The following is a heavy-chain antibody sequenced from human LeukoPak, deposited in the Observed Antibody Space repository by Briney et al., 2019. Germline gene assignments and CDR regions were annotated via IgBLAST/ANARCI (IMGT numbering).Heavy chain of an antibody. V-gene: IGHV4-30-4*08. CDR2: IYYSGST. J-gene: IGHJ2*01. CDR3: ARTYGDYLPLEYFDL. CDR1: GGSISSGDYY. Sequence: SETLSLTCTVSGGSISSGDYYWSWIRQPPGKGLEWIGYIYYSGSTYYNPSLKSRVTISVDTSKNQFSLKLSSVTAADTAVYYCARTYGDYLPLEYFDLWGRGTLVTVSS. D-gene: IGHD4-17*01.